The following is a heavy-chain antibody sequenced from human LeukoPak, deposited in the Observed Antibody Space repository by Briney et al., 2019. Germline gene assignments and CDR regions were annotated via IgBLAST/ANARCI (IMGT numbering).Heavy chain of an antibody. CDR2: IYYSGST. J-gene: IGHJ4*02. V-gene: IGHV4-59*08. D-gene: IGHD6-13*01. CDR3: ARHIASTGHFYY. Sequence: SETLSLTCTVSGGSISNYYWSWIRQPPGKGLEWIGYIYYSGSTNYNPSLKSRVTISVDTSKNQFSLKLSSVTAADTAVYYCARHIASTGHFYYWGQGTLVTVSS. CDR1: GGSISNYY.